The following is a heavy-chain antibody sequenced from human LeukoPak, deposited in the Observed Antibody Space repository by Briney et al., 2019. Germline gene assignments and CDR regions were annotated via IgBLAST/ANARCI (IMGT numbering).Heavy chain of an antibody. Sequence: PSETLSLTCTVSGYSISSGYYWGWIRQPPGKGLEWIGSIYHSGSTYYNPSLKSRVTISVDTSKNQFSLKLSSVTAADTAVYYCATVRAPRSPFDSWGQGTLVTVSS. D-gene: IGHD6-6*01. J-gene: IGHJ4*02. CDR1: GYSISSGYY. V-gene: IGHV4-38-2*02. CDR3: ATVRAPRSPFDS. CDR2: IYHSGST.